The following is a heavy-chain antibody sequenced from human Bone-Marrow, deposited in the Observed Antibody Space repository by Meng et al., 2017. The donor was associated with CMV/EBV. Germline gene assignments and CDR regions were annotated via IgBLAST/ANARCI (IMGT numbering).Heavy chain of an antibody. CDR3: ANGAYSSIWTKTKAFEI. Sequence: GESLKISCAASGFTFSSYGMHWVRQAPGKGLEWVAFIRYDGSNKYYADSVKGRFTISRDNSKNTLYLQMNSLRAEDTAVYYCANGAYSSIWTKTKAFEIWGQGTMVTVSS. CDR1: GFTFSSYG. D-gene: IGHD6-13*01. V-gene: IGHV3-30*02. J-gene: IGHJ3*02. CDR2: IRYDGSNK.